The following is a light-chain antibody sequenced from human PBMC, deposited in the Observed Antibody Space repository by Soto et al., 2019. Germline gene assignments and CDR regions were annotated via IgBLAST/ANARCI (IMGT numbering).Light chain of an antibody. CDR3: QSYDSSLSGSIV. CDR1: SSDVGGYNY. V-gene: IGLV2-8*01. CDR2: GNS. Sequence: QSALTQPPSASGSPGQSVTISCTGTSSDVGGYNYVSWYQQHPGKAPKLIIYGNSKRPSGVPDRFSGSKSGTSASLAITGLQAEDEADYYCQSYDSSLSGSIVFGTGTKVTVL. J-gene: IGLJ1*01.